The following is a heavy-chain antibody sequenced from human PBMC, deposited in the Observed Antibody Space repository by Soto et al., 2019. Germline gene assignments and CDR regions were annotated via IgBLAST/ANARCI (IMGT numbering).Heavy chain of an antibody. CDR1: GGSISSGGYY. Sequence: SETLSLTCTVSGGSISSGGYYWSWIRQYPGKGLEWIGYIYYSGSTYYNPSLKSRVTISVDTSKNQFSLKLSSVTAADTAVYYCARVKVMITFGGVIGRAFDIWGQGTMVTVS. J-gene: IGHJ3*02. D-gene: IGHD3-16*01. CDR3: ARVKVMITFGGVIGRAFDI. V-gene: IGHV4-31*03. CDR2: IYYSGST.